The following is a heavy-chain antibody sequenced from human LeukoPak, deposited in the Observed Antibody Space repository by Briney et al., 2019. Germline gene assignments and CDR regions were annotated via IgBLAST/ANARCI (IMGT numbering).Heavy chain of an antibody. CDR3: ASPVGATTPYNYGMDV. J-gene: IGHJ6*02. CDR1: GFTFSSYG. CDR2: IWYDGSNK. V-gene: IGHV3-33*01. D-gene: IGHD1-26*01. Sequence: PGRSLRLSCAASGFTFSSYGMHWVRQAPGKGLEWVAVIWYDGSNKYYADSVKGRFTISRDNSKNTLYLQMNSLRAEDTAVYYCASPVGATTPYNYGMDVWGQGTTVTVSS.